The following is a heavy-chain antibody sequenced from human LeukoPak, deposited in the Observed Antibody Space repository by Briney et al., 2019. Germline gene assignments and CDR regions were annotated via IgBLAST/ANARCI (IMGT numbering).Heavy chain of an antibody. V-gene: IGHV3-30*02. CDR3: AEGQVPMDV. CDR1: GFTFNTYG. J-gene: IGHJ6*03. Sequence: GGSLRLSCAASGFTFNTYGMHWVRRSTGKGLVWVSFIQYDGEQIYYTASVKSRFTISRDNSKNTLYLQMTSLRTDDTAVYYCAEGQVPMDVWGKGTTVTVSS. CDR2: IQYDGEQI.